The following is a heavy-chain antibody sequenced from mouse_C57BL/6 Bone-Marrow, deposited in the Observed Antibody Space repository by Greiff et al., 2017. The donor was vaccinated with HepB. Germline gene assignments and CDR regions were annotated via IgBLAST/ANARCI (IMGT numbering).Heavy chain of an antibody. CDR1: GFTFSSYG. D-gene: IGHD1-1*01. V-gene: IGHV5-6*01. CDR3: ARIYYYGSSYGYFDY. J-gene: IGHJ2*01. CDR2: ISSGGSYT. Sequence: EVQLQESGGDLVKPGGSLKLSCAASGFTFSSYGMSWVRQTPDKRLEWVATISSGGSYTYYPDSVKGRFTISRDNAKNTLYLQMSSLKSEDTAMYYCARIYYYGSSYGYFDYWGQGTTLTVSS.